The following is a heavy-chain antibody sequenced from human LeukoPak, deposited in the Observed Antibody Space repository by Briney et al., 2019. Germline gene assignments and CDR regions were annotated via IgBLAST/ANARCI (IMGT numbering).Heavy chain of an antibody. CDR2: IWSDGLNK. V-gene: IGHV3-33*01. Sequence: GGSLRLSCTASGFTFSSYGFHWVRQAPGKGLEWVAVIWSDGLNKYYADSVKGRFTVSRDNSMNTLYLLMNSLRDEDTAVYYCATDRATQYFDYWGQGTLVSVSS. D-gene: IGHD2-15*01. J-gene: IGHJ4*02. CDR3: ATDRATQYFDY. CDR1: GFTFSSYG.